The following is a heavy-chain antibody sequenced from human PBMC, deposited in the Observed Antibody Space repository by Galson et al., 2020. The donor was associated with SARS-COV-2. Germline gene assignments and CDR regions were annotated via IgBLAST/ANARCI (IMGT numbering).Heavy chain of an antibody. CDR3: ARLSSGWYWDYYYYMDV. V-gene: IGHV4-59*08. J-gene: IGHJ6*03. CDR2: IYYSGST. CDR1: GGSISSYY. D-gene: IGHD6-19*01. Sequence: SETLSLTCTVSGGSISSYYWSWIRQPPGKGLEWIGYIYYSGSTNYNPSLKSRVTISVDTSKNQFSLKLSSVTAADTAVYYCARLSSGWYWDYYYYMDVWGKGTTVTVSS.